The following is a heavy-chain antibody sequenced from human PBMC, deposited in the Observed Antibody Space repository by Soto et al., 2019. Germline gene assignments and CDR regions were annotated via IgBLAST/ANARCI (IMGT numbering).Heavy chain of an antibody. CDR1: GFTFSSYA. V-gene: IGHV3-30-3*01. Sequence: PGXSLRLSCAASGFTFSSYAMHWVRQAPGKGLEWVAVISYDGSNKYYADSVKGRFTISRDNSKNTLYLKMNSLRAEDTAVYYCARKDWFDPWGQGTLVTVSS. CDR3: ARKDWFDP. CDR2: ISYDGSNK. J-gene: IGHJ5*02.